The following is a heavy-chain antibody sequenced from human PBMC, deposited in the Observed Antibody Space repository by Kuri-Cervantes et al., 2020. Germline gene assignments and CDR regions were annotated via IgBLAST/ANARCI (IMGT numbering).Heavy chain of an antibody. J-gene: IGHJ5*02. CDR2: ISHSGST. Sequence: GSLRLSCAVYGGSFSGYYWTWIRQPPGKGLEWIGEISHSGSTNYNPSLKNRVTISVDKSKNQFSLKLSSVTAADTAVYYCARDLGTTVTPQYTWFDPWGQGILVTVSS. V-gene: IGHV4-34*01. CDR3: ARDLGTTVTPQYTWFDP. CDR1: GGSFSGYY. D-gene: IGHD4-17*01.